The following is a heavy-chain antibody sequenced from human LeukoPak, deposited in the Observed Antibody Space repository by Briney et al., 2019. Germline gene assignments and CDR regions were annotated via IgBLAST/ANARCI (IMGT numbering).Heavy chain of an antibody. CDR1: GFTFSSYA. V-gene: IGHV3-23*01. J-gene: IGHJ4*02. Sequence: GGSLRLSCAASGFTFSSYAMSWVRQAPGKGLEWVSTISVSGGNTYYADSVKGRFTISRDTAKNILYLQMNSLRAEGTAVYYCARVAGGTTFDYWGQGALVTVSS. CDR2: ISVSGGNT. D-gene: IGHD6-13*01. CDR3: ARVAGGTTFDY.